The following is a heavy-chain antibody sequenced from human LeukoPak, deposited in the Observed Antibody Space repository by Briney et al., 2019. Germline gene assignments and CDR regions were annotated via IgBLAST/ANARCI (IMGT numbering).Heavy chain of an antibody. D-gene: IGHD5-24*01. CDR1: GGSFSGYY. CDR3: ARGRGDGYNYFDY. V-gene: IGHV4-34*01. CDR2: INHRGST. Sequence: SETLSLTCAVYGGSFSGYYWSWIREPPGKGREWIGEINHRGSTNYKPSLKSRVTISVDTSKNQFSLKLSSVPAADTAVYYCARGRGDGYNYFDYWGQGTLVTVSS. J-gene: IGHJ4*02.